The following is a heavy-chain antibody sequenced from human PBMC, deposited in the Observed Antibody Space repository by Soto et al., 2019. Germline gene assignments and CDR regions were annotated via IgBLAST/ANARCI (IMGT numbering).Heavy chain of an antibody. CDR2: ISSSSSYI. V-gene: IGHV3-21*01. D-gene: IGHD4-4*01. J-gene: IGHJ3*02. Sequence: WGSLRLSCAASGFTFSSYSMNWVRQAPGKGLEWVSSISSSSSYIYYADSLKGRFTISRDNAKNSLFLQMNSLRAEDTAVYYCARGPLHAFDIWGQGTMVTVSS. CDR1: GFTFSSYS. CDR3: ARGPLHAFDI.